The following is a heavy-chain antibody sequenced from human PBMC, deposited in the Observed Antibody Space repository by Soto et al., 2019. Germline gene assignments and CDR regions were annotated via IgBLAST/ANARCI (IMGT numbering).Heavy chain of an antibody. Sequence: LRLSCAASGFTFSSYWMHWVRQAPGKGLVWVSRINSDGSSTSYADSVKGRFTISRDNAKNTLYLQMNSLRAEDTAVYYCARVGMAKGAFDIWGQGTMVTVSS. J-gene: IGHJ3*02. CDR2: INSDGSST. D-gene: IGHD3-10*01. CDR3: ARVGMAKGAFDI. V-gene: IGHV3-74*01. CDR1: GFTFSSYW.